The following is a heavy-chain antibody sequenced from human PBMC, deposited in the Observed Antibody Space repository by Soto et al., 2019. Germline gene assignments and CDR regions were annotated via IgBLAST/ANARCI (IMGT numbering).Heavy chain of an antibody. D-gene: IGHD1-26*01. CDR2: IIPIFGTA. CDR3: AREVILVGATEWFDP. CDR1: GGTFSSYA. J-gene: IGHJ5*02. V-gene: IGHV1-69*13. Sequence: GASVKVSCKASGGTFSSYAISWVRQAPGQGLEWMRGIIPIFGTANYAQKFQGRVTITADESTSTAYMELSSLRSEDTAVYYCAREVILVGATEWFDPWGQGTLVTVSS.